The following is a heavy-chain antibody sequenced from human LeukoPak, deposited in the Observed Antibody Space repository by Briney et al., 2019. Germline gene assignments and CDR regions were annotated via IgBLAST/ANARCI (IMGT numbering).Heavy chain of an antibody. Sequence: GGSLRLSCAASGFTFSSYAMIWVRQPPGKGLEWVSSISGSGGSTYYADSVKGRFTISRDNSKNTLYLQMNSLRAEDTAVYYCAKAKFVGIAAAGKVNWFDPWGQGTLVTVSS. CDR3: AKAKFVGIAAAGKVNWFDP. CDR2: ISGSGGST. J-gene: IGHJ5*02. D-gene: IGHD6-13*01. CDR1: GFTFSSYA. V-gene: IGHV3-23*01.